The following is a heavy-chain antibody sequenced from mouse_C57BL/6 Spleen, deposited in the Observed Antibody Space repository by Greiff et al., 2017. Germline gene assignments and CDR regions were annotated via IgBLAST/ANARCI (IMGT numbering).Heavy chain of an antibody. Sequence: VQLQQSGAELVRPGASVKLSCTASGFNIKDDYMHWVKQRPEQGLEWIGWIDPENGDTEYASKFQGKATITADTSSNTAYLQLSSLTSEDTAVYYCSYYSGSSSAWFAYWGQGTLVTVSA. D-gene: IGHD1-1*01. V-gene: IGHV14-4*01. CDR3: SYYSGSSSAWFAY. CDR1: GFNIKDDY. J-gene: IGHJ3*01. CDR2: IDPENGDT.